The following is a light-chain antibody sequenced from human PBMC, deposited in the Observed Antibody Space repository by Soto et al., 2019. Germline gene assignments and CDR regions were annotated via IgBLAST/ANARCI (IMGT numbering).Light chain of an antibody. V-gene: IGKV1-5*01. CDR1: QSISSW. J-gene: IGKJ2*01. CDR2: DAS. Sequence: DIQMTQSPSTLSASVGDRVTITCRASQSISSWLAWYQQKPGKAPKVLIYDASSLESGVPSRFSGSGSGTEFTLTISILQPDEFATYSCQQYNSYPYTLGQGTKLEIK. CDR3: QQYNSYPYT.